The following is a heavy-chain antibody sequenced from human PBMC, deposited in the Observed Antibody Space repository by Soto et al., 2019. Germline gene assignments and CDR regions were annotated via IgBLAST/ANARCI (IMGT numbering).Heavy chain of an antibody. CDR1: GGSFSGYY. CDR3: ASAQRYCSSTSCYTNWFDP. D-gene: IGHD2-2*01. J-gene: IGHJ5*02. Sequence: PSETLSLTCAVYGGSFSGYYWSGIRQPPGKGLEWIGEINHSGSTNYNPSLKSRVTISVDTSKNQFSLKLSSVTAADTAVYYCASAQRYCSSTSCYTNWFDPWGQGTLVTVSS. V-gene: IGHV4-34*01. CDR2: INHSGST.